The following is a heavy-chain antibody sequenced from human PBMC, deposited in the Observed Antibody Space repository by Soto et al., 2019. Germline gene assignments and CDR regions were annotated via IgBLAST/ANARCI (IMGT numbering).Heavy chain of an antibody. D-gene: IGHD2-2*01. CDR1: GYSFTSYW. J-gene: IGHJ3*02. CDR3: ARRYCSSTSCLIDAFDI. Sequence: GESLKISCKGSGYSFTSYWISWVRQMPGKGLEWMGRIDPSDSYTNYSPSLQGHVTISADKSISTAYLQWSSLKASDTAMYYCARRYCSSTSCLIDAFDIWGQGTMVTVSS. V-gene: IGHV5-10-1*01. CDR2: IDPSDSYT.